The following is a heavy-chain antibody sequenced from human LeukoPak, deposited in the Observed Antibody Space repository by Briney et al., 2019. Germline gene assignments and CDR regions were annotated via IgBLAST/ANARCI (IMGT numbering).Heavy chain of an antibody. CDR1: GGSISSSSYY. J-gene: IGHJ4*02. D-gene: IGHD6-6*01. Sequence: SETLSLTCTVSGGSISSSSYYWGWIRQPPGKGLEWIGSIYYSGSTYYSPSLKSRVTISVDTSKNQFSLKLSSVTAADTAVYYCASPGVLIAAIDYWGQGTLVTVSS. CDR2: IYYSGST. V-gene: IGHV4-39*01. CDR3: ASPGVLIAAIDY.